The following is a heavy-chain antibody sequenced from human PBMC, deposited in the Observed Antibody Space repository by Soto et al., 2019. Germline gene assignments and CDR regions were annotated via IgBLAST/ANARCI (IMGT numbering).Heavy chain of an antibody. J-gene: IGHJ4*02. Sequence: PSGTLSLTCTVSGGSISSYYWSWIRQPPGKGLEWIGYIYYSGDTNYNPSLKSRVTISVDTSKNQFSLSLSSLTAADTAVYYCARDTRYGVLDYWGQGTLVTVSS. CDR3: ARDTRYGVLDY. CDR1: GGSISSYY. CDR2: IYYSGDT. V-gene: IGHV4-59*01. D-gene: IGHD4-17*01.